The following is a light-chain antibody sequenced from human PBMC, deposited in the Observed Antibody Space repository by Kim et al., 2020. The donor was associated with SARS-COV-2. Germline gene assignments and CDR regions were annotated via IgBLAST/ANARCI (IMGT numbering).Light chain of an antibody. CDR3: QQLNSYPFT. CDR1: QGISSY. V-gene: IGKV1-9*01. Sequence: DIQLTQSPSFLSASVGDRVTITCRASQGISSYLAWYQQKPGKATKLLIYAASTLQSGVPSRFSGSGSGTEFTLTISSLQPEDFATYYCQQLNSYPFTFGGGTKVDIK. J-gene: IGKJ4*01. CDR2: AAS.